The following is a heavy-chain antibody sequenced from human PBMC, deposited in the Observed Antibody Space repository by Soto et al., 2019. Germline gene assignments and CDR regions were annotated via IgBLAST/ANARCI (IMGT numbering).Heavy chain of an antibody. J-gene: IGHJ4*02. CDR1: GFTFDDYT. CDR2: ISWDGGST. CDR3: AKDTDGNHFDY. Sequence: EVQLVESGGVVVQPGGSLRLSCAASGFTFDDYTMHWVRQAPGKGLEWVSLISWDGGSTYYADSVKGRFTISRDNSKNSLYLQMNSLRTEDTALYSCAKDTDGNHFDYWGKGTLVTVSS. V-gene: IGHV3-43*01.